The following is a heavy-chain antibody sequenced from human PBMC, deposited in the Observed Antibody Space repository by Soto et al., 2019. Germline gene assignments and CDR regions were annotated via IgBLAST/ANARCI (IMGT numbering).Heavy chain of an antibody. V-gene: IGHV4-59*02. CDR2: VYYIGST. D-gene: IGHD1-26*01. CDR1: GGSVNDYY. Sequence: QVQLQESGPGLVKPSETLSLTCSVSGGSVNDYYWSWVRQPPGKGLEWIGFVYYIGSTNYNPSLKSRVTLSVDTPKNQFSLKLRALNVAVMAVYYGARGANYYYYPAIDVWGQGTTVTVSS. CDR3: ARGANYYYYPAIDV. J-gene: IGHJ6*02.